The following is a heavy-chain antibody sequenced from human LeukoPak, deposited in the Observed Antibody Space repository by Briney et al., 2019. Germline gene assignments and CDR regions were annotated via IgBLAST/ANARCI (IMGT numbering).Heavy chain of an antibody. CDR1: GFTVSSNY. CDR2: ISGSGGST. V-gene: IGHV3-23*01. J-gene: IGHJ4*02. Sequence: GGSLRLSCAASGFTVSSNYMSWVRQAPGKGLEWVSAISGSGGSTYYADSVKGRFTISRDNSKNTLYLQMSSLRAEDTAVYYCARVPGYSSSWYDYWGQGTLVTVSS. D-gene: IGHD6-13*01. CDR3: ARVPGYSSSWYDY.